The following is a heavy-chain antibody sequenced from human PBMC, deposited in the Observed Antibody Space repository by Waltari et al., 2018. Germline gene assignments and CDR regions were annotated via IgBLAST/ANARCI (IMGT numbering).Heavy chain of an antibody. V-gene: IGHV3-23*01. CDR2: ISGSGCST. Sequence: EVQLLESGGGLVQPGGSLRLSCAASGFTFSSYAMSWVRQAPGKGMEWVSAISGSGCSTYYADSVKGRFTISRDNSKNTLYLQMNSLRAEDTAVYYCAKDKYSSSWIFDYWGQGTLVTVSS. D-gene: IGHD6-13*01. J-gene: IGHJ4*02. CDR1: GFTFSSYA. CDR3: AKDKYSSSWIFDY.